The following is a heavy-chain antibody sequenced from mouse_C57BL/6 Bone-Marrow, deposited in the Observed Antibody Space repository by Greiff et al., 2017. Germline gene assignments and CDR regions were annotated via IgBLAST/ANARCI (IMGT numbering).Heavy chain of an antibody. V-gene: IGHV1-82*01. CDR2: IYPGDGDT. CDR3: AREYFDV. CDR1: GYAFSSSW. Sequence: QVQLKESGPELVKPGASVKISCKASGYAFSSSWMNWVKQRPGKGLEWIGRIYPGDGDTNYNGKFKGKATLTADKSSSTAYMQLSSLTSEDSAVYFCAREYFDVWGTGTTVTVSS. J-gene: IGHJ1*03.